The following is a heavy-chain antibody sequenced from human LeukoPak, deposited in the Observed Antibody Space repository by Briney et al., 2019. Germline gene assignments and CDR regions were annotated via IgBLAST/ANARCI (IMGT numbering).Heavy chain of an antibody. Sequence: GESLKISCKGSGYSFSSCWIGWVRQMPGKGPEWMVIIYPGDSDIKYSPSFEGQVTISADKSNSTAYLQWSSLKASDTAMYYCARRSSSGGYYFDYWGQGTLVTVSS. CDR1: GYSFSSCW. V-gene: IGHV5-51*01. D-gene: IGHD3-16*01. CDR2: IYPGDSDI. CDR3: ARRSSSGGYYFDY. J-gene: IGHJ4*02.